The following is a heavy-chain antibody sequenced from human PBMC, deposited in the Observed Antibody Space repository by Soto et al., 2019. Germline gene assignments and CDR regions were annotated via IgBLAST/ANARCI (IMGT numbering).Heavy chain of an antibody. CDR2: IYYSGST. D-gene: IGHD2-21*01. J-gene: IGHJ5*02. CDR3: ARAVDEGWFDP. V-gene: IGHV4-59*12. Sequence: SETLSLTCTVSGGSISSSDWTWIRQPPGKGLEWIGYIYYSGSTYYNPSLKSRVTISVDRSKNQFSLKLSSVTAADTAVYYCARAVDEGWFDPWGQGTLVTVSS. CDR1: GGSISSSD.